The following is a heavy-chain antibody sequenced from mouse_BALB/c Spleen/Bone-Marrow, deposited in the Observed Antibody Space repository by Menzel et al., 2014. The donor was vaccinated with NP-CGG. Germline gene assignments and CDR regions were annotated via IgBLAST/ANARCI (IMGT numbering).Heavy chain of an antibody. CDR1: GFAFSSYD. CDR3: ARTTPYAMDY. V-gene: IGHV5-12-1*01. J-gene: IGHJ4*01. Sequence: RXESGGGLVKPGGSLKLSCAASGFAFSSYDMSWVRQTPEKRLEWVAYISSGGGSTYYPDTVKGRFTISRDNAKNTLYLQMSSLKSEDTAMYYCARTTPYAMDYWGQGTSVTVSS. CDR2: ISSGGGST. D-gene: IGHD5-5*01.